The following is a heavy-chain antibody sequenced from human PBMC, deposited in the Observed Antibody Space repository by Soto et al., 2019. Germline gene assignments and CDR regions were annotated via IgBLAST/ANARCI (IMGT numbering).Heavy chain of an antibody. J-gene: IGHJ4*02. CDR2: IKRNSDGGTT. CDR1: GFTFSDAW. V-gene: IGHV3-15*01. Sequence: GGSLRLSCAASGFTFSDAWMIWVRQAPGKGLEWVGRIKRNSDGGTTDYAAPVKVRFTISGDDSANTLYLQMNSLKTEDTAVYFCAVNGYLDYWGQGALVTVSS. CDR3: AVNGYLDY. D-gene: IGHD2-8*01.